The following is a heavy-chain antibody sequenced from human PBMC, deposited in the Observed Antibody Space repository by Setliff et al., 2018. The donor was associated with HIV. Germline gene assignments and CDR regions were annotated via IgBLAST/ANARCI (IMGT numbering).Heavy chain of an antibody. CDR2: ILPFFDTA. D-gene: IGHD6-13*01. CDR3: ATDPGYSSTWYSESFQH. V-gene: IGHV1-69*06. CDR1: GGTFTRNC. J-gene: IGHJ1*01. Sequence: GASVKVSCKVSGGTFTRNCISWVRQAPGQGLEWMGGILPFFDTANYAQKFQGRLTMTEDTSTDTAYMELSSLRSDGTAMYYCATDPGYSSTWYSESFQHWGQGTVVTSPQ.